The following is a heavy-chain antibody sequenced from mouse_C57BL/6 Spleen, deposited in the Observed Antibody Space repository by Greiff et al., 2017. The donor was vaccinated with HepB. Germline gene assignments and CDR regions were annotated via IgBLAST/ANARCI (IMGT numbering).Heavy chain of an antibody. Sequence: QVQLQQSGPELVKPGASVKISCKASGYAFSSSWMNWVKQRPGKGLEWIGRIYTGDGDINYNGKVKGKATLTADKSNSTVYMQLSSLTSEDSAVYFCARGTALYYFAYWGQGTTLTVSS. J-gene: IGHJ2*01. CDR2: IYTGDGDI. V-gene: IGHV1-82*01. D-gene: IGHD3-3*01. CDR1: GYAFSSSW. CDR3: ARGTALYYFAY.